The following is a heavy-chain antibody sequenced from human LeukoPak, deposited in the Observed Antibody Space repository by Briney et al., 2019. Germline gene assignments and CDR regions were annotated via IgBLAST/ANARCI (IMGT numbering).Heavy chain of an antibody. Sequence: SETLSLTCTVSGGSIRSSYYYWGWIFQPPGNGLEWIGSISDSGSTHYSPSLKSRLSISVDPSKNQFSLKLSSVTAADTAVYYCARGGGYCTNNVCPPWFDPWGQGALVTVSS. CDR1: GGSIRSSYYY. V-gene: IGHV4-39*07. CDR2: ISDSGST. D-gene: IGHD2-8*01. J-gene: IGHJ5*02. CDR3: ARGGGYCTNNVCPPWFDP.